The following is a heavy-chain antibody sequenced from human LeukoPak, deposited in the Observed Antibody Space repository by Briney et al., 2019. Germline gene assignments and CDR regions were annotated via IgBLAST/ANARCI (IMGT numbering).Heavy chain of an antibody. Sequence: GGSLRLSCAASGFTFSKSWMSWVRQTPEKGLEWVANLNKDGSAKYYVDSVKGRFTISRDNSKNTLYLQMNSLRAEDTAVYYCARDAPWVLWFGEFGYWGQGTLVIVSS. D-gene: IGHD3-10*01. CDR3: ARDAPWVLWFGEFGY. CDR1: GFTFSKSW. V-gene: IGHV3-7*01. J-gene: IGHJ4*02. CDR2: LNKDGSAK.